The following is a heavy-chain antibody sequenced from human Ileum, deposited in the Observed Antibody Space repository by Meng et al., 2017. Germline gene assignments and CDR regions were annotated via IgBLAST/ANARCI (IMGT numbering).Heavy chain of an antibody. D-gene: IGHD3-22*01. CDR3: ARDSIEGYYDSSGYSYYYYYGMDV. Sequence: GGSLRLSCAASGFTFSSYEMNWVRQAPGKGLEWVSYISSSGNTIYYADSVKGRFTISRDNAKNSLYLQMNSLRAEDTAVYYCARDSIEGYYDSSGYSYYYYYGMDVWGQGTTVTVSS. J-gene: IGHJ6*02. V-gene: IGHV3-48*03. CDR2: ISSSGNTI. CDR1: GFTFSSYE.